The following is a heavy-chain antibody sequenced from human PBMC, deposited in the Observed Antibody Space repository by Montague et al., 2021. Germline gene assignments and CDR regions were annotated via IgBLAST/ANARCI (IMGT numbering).Heavy chain of an antibody. CDR1: GFTVSSNY. J-gene: IGHJ3*02. D-gene: IGHD3-22*01. Sequence: SLRLSCAASGFTVSSNYMSWVRQAPGQGLEWVSLIYSSGNTNYADSVKDRFTISRDNSKNMVYLQMNSLRAEDTAVYFCARHFDRSGYRHFDIWGQGTKVTVSS. V-gene: IGHV3-53*01. CDR2: IYSSGNT. CDR3: ARHFDRSGYRHFDI.